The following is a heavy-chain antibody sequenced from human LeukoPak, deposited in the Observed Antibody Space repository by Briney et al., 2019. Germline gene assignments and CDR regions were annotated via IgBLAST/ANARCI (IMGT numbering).Heavy chain of an antibody. J-gene: IGHJ4*02. V-gene: IGHV1-8*01. CDR3: ARTSDSGSYLDYYFDY. CDR2: MNTNSGNT. Sequence: ASVKVSCKSSGYTFTSYDINWVRQATGQGLEWMGWMNTNSGNTGYAQKFQGRVTMTRNTSISTAYMELSSLRSEDTAVYYCARTSDSGSYLDYYFDYWGQGTLVTVSS. CDR1: GYTFTSYD. D-gene: IGHD1-26*01.